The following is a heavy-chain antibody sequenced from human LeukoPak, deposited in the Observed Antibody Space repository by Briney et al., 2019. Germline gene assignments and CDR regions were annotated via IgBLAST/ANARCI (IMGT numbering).Heavy chain of an antibody. Sequence: SETLSLTCTVSGGSISTYYWSWIRQPPGKGLEWLGYIFYTGSTNYNPSLKSRVTMSIDTSKNQFSLKLSSVTAADTAVYYCTRTYSSTSIDYWGQGALVTVSS. CDR1: GGSISTYY. J-gene: IGHJ4*02. CDR2: IFYTGST. CDR3: TRTYSSTSIDY. D-gene: IGHD6-6*01. V-gene: IGHV4-59*01.